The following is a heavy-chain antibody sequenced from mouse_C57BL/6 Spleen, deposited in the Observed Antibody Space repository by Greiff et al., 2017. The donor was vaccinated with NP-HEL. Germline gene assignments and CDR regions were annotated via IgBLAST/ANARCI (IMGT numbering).Heavy chain of an antibody. Sequence: VQVVESGAELVKPGASVKMSCKASGYTFTSYWITWVKQRPGQGLEWIGDIYPGSGSTNYNEKFKSKATLTVDTSSSTAYMQLSSLTSEDSAVYYCARRAQATFFDYWGQGTTLTVSS. D-gene: IGHD3-2*02. CDR1: GYTFTSYW. CDR2: IYPGSGST. V-gene: IGHV1-55*01. J-gene: IGHJ2*01. CDR3: ARRAQATFFDY.